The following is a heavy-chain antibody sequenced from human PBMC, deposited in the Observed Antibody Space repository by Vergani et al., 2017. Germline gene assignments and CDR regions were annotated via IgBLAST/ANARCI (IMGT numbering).Heavy chain of an antibody. V-gene: IGHV3-7*03. CDR2: IKQDGSEK. J-gene: IGHJ2*01. Sequence: EVQMVESGGGLVQPGGSLRLSCEASGFTFRSYWMSWVRQALGKGLEWVGNIKQDGSEKYYCDTVKGRCTISRYNAKNSLYRQMNSLRAEDTAVYYCAGSELCLYFDLGGRRTLVTVSS. CDR3: AGSELCLYFDL. D-gene: IGHD3-16*01. CDR1: GFTFRSYW.